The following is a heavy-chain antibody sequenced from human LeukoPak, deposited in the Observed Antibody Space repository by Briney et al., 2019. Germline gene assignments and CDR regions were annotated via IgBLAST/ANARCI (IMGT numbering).Heavy chain of an antibody. CDR1: GGTFSSYA. CDR3: ARGIAVAGRKNAFDI. V-gene: IGHV1-69*05. Sequence: SVKVSCKASGGTFSSYAISLVRQAPGQGLEWMGRIIPIFGTANYAQKFQGRVTTTTDESTSTAYMELSSLRSEDTAVYYCARGIAVAGRKNAFDIWGQGTMVTVSS. D-gene: IGHD6-19*01. J-gene: IGHJ3*02. CDR2: IIPIFGTA.